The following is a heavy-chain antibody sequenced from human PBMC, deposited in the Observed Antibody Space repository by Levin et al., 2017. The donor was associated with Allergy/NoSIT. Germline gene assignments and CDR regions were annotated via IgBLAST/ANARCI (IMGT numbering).Heavy chain of an antibody. CDR3: ARNDYGDYVQNFDY. J-gene: IGHJ4*02. CDR1: GYTFTDHY. CDR2: VNCNSGDT. Sequence: PMASVKVSCEAAGYTFTDHYMHWVRQAPGQGLEWMGWVNCNSGDTHYAQKFQDRVTMTRDTSITTAYIEVSSLRFDDTALYFCARNDYGDYVQNFDYWGQGTLVTVSS. V-gene: IGHV1-2*02. D-gene: IGHD4-17*01.